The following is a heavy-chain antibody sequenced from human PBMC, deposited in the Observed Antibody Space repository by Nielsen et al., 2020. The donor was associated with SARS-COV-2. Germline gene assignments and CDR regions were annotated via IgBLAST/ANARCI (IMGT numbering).Heavy chain of an antibody. V-gene: IGHV3-11*04. J-gene: IGHJ5*02. CDR1: GFTFSDYY. Sequence: GGSLRLSCAASGFTFSDYYLSWIRQTPGKGLEWVSYISSSGSTIYYADSVKGRFTISRDNAKNSLYLQMNSLRAEDTAVYYCARGGRGVVPAANNWFDPWGQGTLVTVSS. CDR2: ISSSGSTI. D-gene: IGHD2-2*01. CDR3: ARGGRGVVPAANNWFDP.